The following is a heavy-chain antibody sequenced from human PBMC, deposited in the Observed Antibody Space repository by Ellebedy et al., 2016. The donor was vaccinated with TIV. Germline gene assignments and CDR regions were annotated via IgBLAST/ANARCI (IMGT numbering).Heavy chain of an antibody. V-gene: IGHV3-23*01. D-gene: IGHD2-2*01. Sequence: GGSLRLSXAASGFTFSSYWMSWVRQAPGKGLEWVSAISGSGGSTYYADSVKGRFTISRDNSKNTLYLQMNSLRAEETAVYYCARGVGRYCSSTSCNDLDYWGQGTLVTVSS. CDR2: ISGSGGST. J-gene: IGHJ4*02. CDR1: GFTFSSYW. CDR3: ARGVGRYCSSTSCNDLDY.